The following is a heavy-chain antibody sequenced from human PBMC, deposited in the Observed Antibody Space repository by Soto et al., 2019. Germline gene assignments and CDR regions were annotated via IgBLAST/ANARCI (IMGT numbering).Heavy chain of an antibody. CDR2: INPSGGST. CDR1: GYTFTSYY. D-gene: IGHD5-18*01. CDR3: AYVGGYSTGDYSFDL. Sequence: ASVKVSCKASGYTFTSYYMHWVRQAPGQGLEWMGIINPSGGSTSYAQKFQGRVTMTRDTSTSTVYMELSSLRSDDTALYYCAYVGGYSTGDYSFDLWGQGTPVTVSS. J-gene: IGHJ4*02. V-gene: IGHV1-46*01.